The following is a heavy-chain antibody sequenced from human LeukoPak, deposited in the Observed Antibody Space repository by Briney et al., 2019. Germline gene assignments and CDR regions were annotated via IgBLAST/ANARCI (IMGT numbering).Heavy chain of an antibody. CDR2: ISYDGSNK. D-gene: IGHD5-18*01. J-gene: IGHJ5*02. CDR1: GFTFSSYG. CDR3: ARDQGYSYGYDA. Sequence: PGRSLRLSRAASGFTFSSYGMHWVRQAPGKGLEWVAVISYDGSNKYYADSVKGRFTISRDNSKNTLYLQMNSLRAEDTAVYYCARDQGYSYGYDAWGQGTLVTVSS. V-gene: IGHV3-30*03.